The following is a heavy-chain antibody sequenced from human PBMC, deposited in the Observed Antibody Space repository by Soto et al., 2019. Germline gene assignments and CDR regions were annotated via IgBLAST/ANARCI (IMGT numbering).Heavy chain of an antibody. J-gene: IGHJ3*02. Sequence: PGGSLRLSCAASGFTFRNYAMNWVRQAPGKGLEWVSSISSSSSYIYYADSVKGRFTISRDNAKNSLYLQMNSLRAEDTAVYYCARELIGDYAFDIWGQGTMVTASS. CDR3: ARELIGDYAFDI. CDR2: ISSSSSYI. CDR1: GFTFRNYA. D-gene: IGHD3-10*01. V-gene: IGHV3-21*01.